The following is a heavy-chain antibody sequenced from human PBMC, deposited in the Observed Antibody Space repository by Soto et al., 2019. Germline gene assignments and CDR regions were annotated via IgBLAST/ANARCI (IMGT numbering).Heavy chain of an antibody. CDR1: GFTFSSHA. CDR3: AKAAALWFGERGFDY. CDR2: ISGSGGSR. J-gene: IGHJ4*02. Sequence: EVQLLESGGGLVQPGGSLRLSCAASGFTFSSHAMSWVRQAPGKGLEWVSSISGSGGSRYYADSVKGRFTISRDNSKNTLHMQMNSLRGEDTAIYYCAKAAALWFGERGFDYWGQGTLVTVSS. D-gene: IGHD3-10*01. V-gene: IGHV3-23*01.